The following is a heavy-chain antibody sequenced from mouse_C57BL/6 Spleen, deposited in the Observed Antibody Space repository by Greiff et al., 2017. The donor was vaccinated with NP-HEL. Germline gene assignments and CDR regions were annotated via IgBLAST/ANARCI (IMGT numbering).Heavy chain of an antibody. CDR1: GYSFTSYY. V-gene: IGHV1-66*01. CDR2: IYPGSGNT. J-gene: IGHJ2*01. Sequence: VQLVESGPELVKPGASVKISCKASGYSFTSYYIHWVKQRPGQGLEWIGWIYPGSGNTKYNEKFKGKATLTADTSSSTAYMQLSSLTSEDSAVYYCARRDYFDYWGQGTTLTVSS. CDR3: ARRDYFDY.